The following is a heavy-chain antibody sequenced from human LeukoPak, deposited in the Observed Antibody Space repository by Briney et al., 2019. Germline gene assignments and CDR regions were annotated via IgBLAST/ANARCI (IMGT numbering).Heavy chain of an antibody. J-gene: IGHJ4*02. Sequence: QPGGSLRLSCAASGFTSSSYWMSWVRQAPGKGLEWVANIKQDGSEKYYVDSVKGRFTISRDNAKNSLYLQMNSLRAEDTAVYYCASDRDYYDSSGYLFDYWGQGTLVTVSS. D-gene: IGHD3-22*01. CDR2: IKQDGSEK. CDR3: ASDRDYYDSSGYLFDY. CDR1: GFTSSSYW. V-gene: IGHV3-7*03.